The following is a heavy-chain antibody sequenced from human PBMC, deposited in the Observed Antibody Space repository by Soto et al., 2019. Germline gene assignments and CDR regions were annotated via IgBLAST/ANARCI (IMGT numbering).Heavy chain of an antibody. V-gene: IGHV3-30*18. CDR2: ISYGGSNK. Sequence: GGSLRLSCAASGFTFSSYGMHWVRQAPGKGLEWVAVISYGGSNKYYADSVKGRFNISRDNSKNTLYLQMNNLRAEDTAVYYCAKDNCISTSCYRLYNWFDPWGQGTLVTVSS. CDR3: AKDNCISTSCYRLYNWFDP. CDR1: GFTFSSYG. D-gene: IGHD2-2*01. J-gene: IGHJ5*02.